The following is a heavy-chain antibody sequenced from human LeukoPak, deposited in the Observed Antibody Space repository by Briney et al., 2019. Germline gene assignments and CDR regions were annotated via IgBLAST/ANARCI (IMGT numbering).Heavy chain of an antibody. V-gene: IGHV1-18*04. Sequence: GASVTVSCTTSGYTFTSYGITWVRQAPGQGLEWLGWISGNNGDTSYAHNVDGRVTMTTDTSTSTGYMELRSLRSDDTAVYYCARTSITMVSSTWGQGTLVIVSS. CDR1: GYTFTSYG. CDR3: ARTSITMVSST. D-gene: IGHD3-10*01. CDR2: ISGNNGDT. J-gene: IGHJ4*02.